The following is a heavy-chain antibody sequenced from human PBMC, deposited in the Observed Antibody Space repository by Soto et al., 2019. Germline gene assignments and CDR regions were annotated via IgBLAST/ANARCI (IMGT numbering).Heavy chain of an antibody. D-gene: IGHD6-19*01. Sequence: GESLKISCKGSGYSFTSYWIGWVRQMPGKGLEWMGIIYPGDSDTRYSPSFQGQVTISADKSISTAYLQWSSLKASDTAMYYFARHVGTVVFYSYGMDVWGQGTTVTVPQ. CDR3: ARHVGTVVFYSYGMDV. J-gene: IGHJ6*01. CDR2: IYPGDSDT. V-gene: IGHV5-51*01. CDR1: GYSFTSYW.